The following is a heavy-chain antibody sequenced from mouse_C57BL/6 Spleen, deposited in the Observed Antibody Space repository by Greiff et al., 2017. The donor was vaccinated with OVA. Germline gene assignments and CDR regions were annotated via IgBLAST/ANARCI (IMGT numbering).Heavy chain of an antibody. J-gene: IGHJ1*03. V-gene: IGHV5-17*01. CDR2: ISSGSSTI. CDR1: GFTFSDYG. CDR3: ARERHWYFDV. Sequence: DVQLVESGGGLVKPGGSLKLSCAASGFTFSDYGMHWVRQAPEKGLEWVAYISSGSSTIYYADTVKGRFTISRDNAKNTLFLQMTSLRSEDTAMYYCARERHWYFDVWGTGTTVTVSS.